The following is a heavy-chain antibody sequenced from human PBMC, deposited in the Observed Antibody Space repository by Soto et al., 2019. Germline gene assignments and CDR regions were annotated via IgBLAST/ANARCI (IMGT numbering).Heavy chain of an antibody. J-gene: IGHJ4*02. CDR3: AKDGHSSGWYGDTYYFDY. V-gene: IGHV3-30*18. D-gene: IGHD6-19*01. Sequence: GGSLRLSCAASGLTFSSYGMHWVRQAPGKGLEWVAVISYDGSNKYYADSVKGRFTISRDNSKNTLYLQMNSLRAEDTAVYYCAKDGHSSGWYGDTYYFDYWGQGTLVTVSS. CDR1: GLTFSSYG. CDR2: ISYDGSNK.